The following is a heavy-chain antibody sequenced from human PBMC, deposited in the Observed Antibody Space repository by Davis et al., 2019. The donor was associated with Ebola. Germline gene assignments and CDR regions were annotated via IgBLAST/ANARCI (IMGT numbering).Heavy chain of an antibody. D-gene: IGHD3-22*01. J-gene: IGHJ4*02. V-gene: IGHV3-7*01. CDR1: GFIFSTHT. CDR2: IKQDGSEK. Sequence: GGSLRLSCAASGFIFSTHTMHWVRQAPGKGLEWVANIKQDGSEKYYVDSVKGRFTISRDNAKNSLYLQMNSLRAEDTAVYYCARVVTMIVVTWGQGTLVTVSS. CDR3: ARVVTMIVVT.